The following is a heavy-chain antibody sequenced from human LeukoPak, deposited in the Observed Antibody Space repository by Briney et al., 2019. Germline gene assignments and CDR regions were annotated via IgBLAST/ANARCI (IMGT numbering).Heavy chain of an antibody. V-gene: IGHV4-39*01. CDR3: ARHLSQLVPNMRFDP. CDR1: GGSISSSSYY. CDR2: IYYSGST. J-gene: IGHJ5*02. D-gene: IGHD6-13*01. Sequence: ASETLSLTCTVSGGSISSSSYYWGWIRQPPGKGLEWIGSIYYSGSTYYNPSLKSRVTISVDTSKNQFSLKLSSVTAADTAVYYCARHLSQLVPNMRFDPWGQGTLVTVSS.